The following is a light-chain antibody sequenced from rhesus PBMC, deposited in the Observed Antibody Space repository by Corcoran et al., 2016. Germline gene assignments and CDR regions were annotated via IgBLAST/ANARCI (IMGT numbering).Light chain of an antibody. V-gene: IGKV3-42*02. Sequence: ETVVTQSPATLSLSPGERATLSCRASQSVGSNLAWYQQKPGQAPKLHIYDASSRATGIPDRFSDSGSGTECTLTISSLEPEDVGVYYCQQYNNWNSFGQGTKVEIK. CDR3: QQYNNWNS. CDR2: DAS. J-gene: IGKJ2*01. CDR1: QSVGSN.